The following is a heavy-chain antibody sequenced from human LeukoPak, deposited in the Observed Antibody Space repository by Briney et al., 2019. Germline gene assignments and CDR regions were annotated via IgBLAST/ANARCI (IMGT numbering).Heavy chain of an antibody. Sequence: SETLSLTCTVSGDSISSSSYYWGWIRQPPGKGLEWIGSIYYSGSTSYNPSLKSRVTISVDTSKNQFSLKLSSVTAADTAVYYCARGGVYCSGGSCYFDSWGQGTLVTVSS. CDR3: ARGGVYCSGGSCYFDS. D-gene: IGHD2-15*01. CDR2: IYYSGST. V-gene: IGHV4-39*07. J-gene: IGHJ4*02. CDR1: GDSISSSSYY.